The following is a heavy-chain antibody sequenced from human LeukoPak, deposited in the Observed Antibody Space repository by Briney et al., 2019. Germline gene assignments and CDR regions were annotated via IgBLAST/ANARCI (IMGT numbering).Heavy chain of an antibody. CDR1: GGTFSSYS. J-gene: IGHJ4*02. CDR2: ISSSSSSI. D-gene: IGHD5-18*01. Sequence: GGSLRLSCAASGGTFSSYSMNWVRQAPGKGLEWVSSISSSSSSIYYADSVKGRFTISRDNAKNSLYLQMNSLRAEDTAVYYCARASGDIVETATMGSYWGQGTLVTVSS. V-gene: IGHV3-21*01. CDR3: ARASGDIVETATMGSY.